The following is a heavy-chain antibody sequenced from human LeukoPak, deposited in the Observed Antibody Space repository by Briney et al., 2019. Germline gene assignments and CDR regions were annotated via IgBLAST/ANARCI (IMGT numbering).Heavy chain of an antibody. CDR1: GGSISSYY. Sequence: PSETLALTCTVSGGSISSYYWSWVRQPPGKALEWIGYIDYSGNTIYSPSLKSRVTISVDTSKNQFSLKLSSVTAADTAVYYCARGGGWSPYYFDYWGRGTLVAVSS. CDR2: IDYSGNT. CDR3: ARGGGWSPYYFDY. V-gene: IGHV4-59*01. D-gene: IGHD6-19*01. J-gene: IGHJ4*02.